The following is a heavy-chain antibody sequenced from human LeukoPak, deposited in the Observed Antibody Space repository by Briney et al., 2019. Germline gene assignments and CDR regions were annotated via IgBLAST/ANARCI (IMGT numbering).Heavy chain of an antibody. CDR3: AREMNYYDSTGYYLHYLDY. CDR1: GGSITNCY. D-gene: IGHD3-22*01. CDR2: RHNSGST. Sequence: SETLSLTCTVSGGSITNCYWSWSRKAPGKGQEWIGYRHNSGSTDYNPSLNGQVTISVDTSKNQPSLTLSSVTAADTAVYYCAREMNYYDSTGYYLHYLDYWGQGTLVTVSS. V-gene: IGHV4-59*12. J-gene: IGHJ4*02.